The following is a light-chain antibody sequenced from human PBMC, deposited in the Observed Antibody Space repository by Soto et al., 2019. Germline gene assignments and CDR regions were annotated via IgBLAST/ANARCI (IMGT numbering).Light chain of an antibody. CDR2: QDN. CDR1: KLGDKY. Sequence: SYELTQPPSVSVSPGQTASITCSGDKLGDKYGCWYQQKPGQSPVLVIYQDNKRPSGIPERFSGSNSGNTATLTISGTQAMEEADYYCQAWDSVTAWVFGGGTKVTVL. V-gene: IGLV3-1*01. CDR3: QAWDSVTAWV. J-gene: IGLJ3*02.